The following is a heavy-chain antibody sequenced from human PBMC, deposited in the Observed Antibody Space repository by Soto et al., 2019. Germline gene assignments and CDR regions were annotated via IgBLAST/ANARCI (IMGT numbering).Heavy chain of an antibody. CDR2: ISAYNGNT. CDR1: GYTFTSYG. CDR3: ARDNTMVRGLPDYYYYGMDV. J-gene: IGHJ6*02. Sequence: QVQLVQSGAEVKKPGASVKVSCKASGYTFTSYGISWVRQAPGQGLEWMGWISAYNGNTNYAQKLQGRVTMTTDTSTSTAYMELRSLRSDDTAVYYCARDNTMVRGLPDYYYYGMDVWGQGTTVTVSS. D-gene: IGHD3-10*01. V-gene: IGHV1-18*01.